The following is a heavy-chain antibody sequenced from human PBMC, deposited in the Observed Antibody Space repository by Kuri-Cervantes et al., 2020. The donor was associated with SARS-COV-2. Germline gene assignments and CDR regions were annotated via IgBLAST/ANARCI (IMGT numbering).Heavy chain of an antibody. CDR1: GYNFITHG. D-gene: IGHD1-26*01. CDR3: ARESSDGSYYVSRGLNYYYYYMDV. CDR2: ISAYNGNT. Sequence: ASVKVSCKASGYNFITHGISWVRQAPGQGLEWMGWISAYNGNTNYAQKLQGRVTMTTDTSTSTAYMELRSLRSDDTAVYYCARESSDGSYYVSRGLNYYYYYMDVWGKGTTVTVSS. J-gene: IGHJ6*03. V-gene: IGHV1-18*04.